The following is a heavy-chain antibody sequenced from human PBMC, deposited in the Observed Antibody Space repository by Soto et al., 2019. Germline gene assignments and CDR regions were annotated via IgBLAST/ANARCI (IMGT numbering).Heavy chain of an antibody. V-gene: IGHV1-46*01. CDR2: INSSGGST. CDR3: AEQWKKQLGSFDY. D-gene: IGHD5-18*01. Sequence: ASVKVSCKASGYTLSSYNMHWVRQAPGQGLERMGIINSSGGSTTYAQKFQGRVTMTRDTSTNTLYMELSSLRSDDTAIYYCAEQWKKQLGSFDYWGQGTLVTVS. CDR1: GYTLSSYN. J-gene: IGHJ4*02.